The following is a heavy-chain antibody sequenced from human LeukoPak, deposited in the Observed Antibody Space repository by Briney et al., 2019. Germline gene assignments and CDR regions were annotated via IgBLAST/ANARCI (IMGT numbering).Heavy chain of an antibody. CDR3: ASGSGVFDY. Sequence: PGGSLRLSWAASGFSFSNYAMSWVRQAPGKGLEWVASINGRGGSTYYADSVKGRFTISRDNSKNTLYLQMNSLRAEDTAVYYCASGSGVFDYWGQGTLVTVSS. CDR2: INGRGGST. D-gene: IGHD3-10*01. CDR1: GFSFSNYA. J-gene: IGHJ4*02. V-gene: IGHV3-23*01.